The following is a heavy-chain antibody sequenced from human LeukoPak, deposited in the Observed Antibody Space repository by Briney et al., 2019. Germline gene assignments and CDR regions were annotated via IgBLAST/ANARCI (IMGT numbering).Heavy chain of an antibody. D-gene: IGHD3-10*01. V-gene: IGHV1-2*02. Sequence: ASVKVSCKASVYTFTGYYMHWVRQAPGQGLEWMGWINPNSGGTNYAQKFQGRVTMTRDTSISTAYMELSRLRSDDTAVYYCAREELWFGELSCLDYWGQGILVTVSS. J-gene: IGHJ4*02. CDR2: INPNSGGT. CDR1: VYTFTGYY. CDR3: AREELWFGELSCLDY.